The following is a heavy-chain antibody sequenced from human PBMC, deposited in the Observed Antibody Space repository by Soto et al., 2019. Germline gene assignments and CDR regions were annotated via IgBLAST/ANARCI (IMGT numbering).Heavy chain of an antibody. D-gene: IGHD6-19*01. J-gene: IGHJ5*02. V-gene: IGHV1-46*01. Sequence: QVQLVQSGAEVKKPGASVKVSCKASGYTFTDYYMHWVRQAPGQGLEWMGIISPSGGSTYAQKFQGSVTVTRDTSTSTVYMELSSLRSEDTAVYYCARDGSSDWLTWFDPWGQGTLVTVSS. CDR2: ISPSGGST. CDR3: ARDGSSDWLTWFDP. CDR1: GYTFTDYY.